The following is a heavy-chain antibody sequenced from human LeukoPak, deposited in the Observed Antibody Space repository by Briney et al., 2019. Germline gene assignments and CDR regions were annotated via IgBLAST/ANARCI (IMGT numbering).Heavy chain of an antibody. CDR1: GGSISSGGYS. Sequence: KPSETLSLTCAVSGGSISSGGYSWSWIRQPPGKGLEWIGYIYYSGSTYYNPSLKSRVTISVDTSKNQFSLKLSSVTAADTAVYYCARVGNGYMDYWGQGTLVTVSS. J-gene: IGHJ4*02. D-gene: IGHD3-22*01. CDR3: ARVGNGYMDY. CDR2: IYYSGST. V-gene: IGHV4-30-4*07.